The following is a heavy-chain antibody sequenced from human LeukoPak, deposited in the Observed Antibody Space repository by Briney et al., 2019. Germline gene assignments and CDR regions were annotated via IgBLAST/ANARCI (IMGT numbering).Heavy chain of an antibody. CDR3: ARDGSGWVVPAASDY. V-gene: IGHV3-21*04. D-gene: IGHD2-2*01. J-gene: IGHJ4*02. CDR2: ISSSSSYI. CDR1: GFTFSSYS. Sequence: PGGSLRLSCAASGFTFSSYSMNWVRQAPGKGLEWVSSISSSSSYIYYADSVKGRFTISRDNAKNLLYLQMNSLRAEDTAVYYCARDGSGWVVPAASDYWGQGTLVTVSS.